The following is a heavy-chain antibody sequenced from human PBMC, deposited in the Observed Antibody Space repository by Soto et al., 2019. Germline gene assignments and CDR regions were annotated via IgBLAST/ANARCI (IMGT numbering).Heavy chain of an antibody. Sequence: VQLVESGGGVVQPGRSLRLSCAASGFIFSNHAMSWVRQVPGKGLEWVSGISAGGNLIYYADSVRGRFTMSRDNSKNMLYLQMNSLRAEDTAVYFCAKRQGIGAAAKNFDFWGQGARVTVSS. D-gene: IGHD6-13*01. V-gene: IGHV3-23*04. CDR1: GFIFSNHA. CDR2: ISAGGNLI. J-gene: IGHJ4*02. CDR3: AKRQGIGAAAKNFDF.